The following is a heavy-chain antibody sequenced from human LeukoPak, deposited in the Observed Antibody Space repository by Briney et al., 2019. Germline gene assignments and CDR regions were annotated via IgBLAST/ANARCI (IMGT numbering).Heavy chain of an antibody. Sequence: PSETLSLTCTVSGGSFSSSSFYWSWIRQPAGKGLEWIGRIYTSGSSNYNPSLKSRLTMSVDTSKNQFSLKMSSVTAPDTAVYYCARGNSSSWPLDYWGQGTLVTVSS. CDR3: ARGNSSSWPLDY. V-gene: IGHV4-61*02. CDR1: GGSFSSSSFY. D-gene: IGHD6-13*01. CDR2: IYTSGSS. J-gene: IGHJ4*02.